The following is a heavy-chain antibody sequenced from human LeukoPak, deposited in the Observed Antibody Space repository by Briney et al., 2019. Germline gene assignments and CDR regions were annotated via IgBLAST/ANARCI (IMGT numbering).Heavy chain of an antibody. CDR1: GYTFSSYG. CDR2: ISAYNGNT. CDR3: ARTLRGGYLDAFDI. V-gene: IGHV1-18*01. J-gene: IGHJ3*02. D-gene: IGHD2-21*02. Sequence: AASVKVSCKASGYTFSSYGISWVRQAPGQGLEWMGWISAYNGNTNYAQKLQGRVTMTTDTSTSTAYMELRSLRSDDTAVYYCARTLRGGYLDAFDIWGQGTMVTVSS.